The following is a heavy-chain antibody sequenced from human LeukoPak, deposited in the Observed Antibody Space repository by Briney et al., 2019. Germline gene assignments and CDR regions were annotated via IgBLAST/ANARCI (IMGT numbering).Heavy chain of an antibody. J-gene: IGHJ4*02. CDR2: IYHSGST. V-gene: IGHV4-30-2*01. CDR1: GGSISSGGYS. D-gene: IGHD3-10*02. CDR3: ARLYSGSYDY. Sequence: PSETLSLTCAVSGGSISSGGYSWSGIRQPPGKGLEWIGYIYHSGSTYYNPSLKSRVTISVDRSKNQFSLKLSSVTAADTAVYYCARLYSGSYDYRGQGTLVTVSS.